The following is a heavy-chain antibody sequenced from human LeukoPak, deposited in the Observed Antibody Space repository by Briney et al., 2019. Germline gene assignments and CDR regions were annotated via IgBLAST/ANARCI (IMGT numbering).Heavy chain of an antibody. D-gene: IGHD1-26*01. CDR2: IRPYNGDT. V-gene: IGHV1-18*01. Sequence: GASVRVSCKASGYSVTNYGFSWVRQAPGQGLEWMGWIRPYNGDTNYAQKLQGRVTVTTDTSTNTAYMELRSLRSDDTAVYYCATLSVPIPYYSGSYRHENWGQGSLVTVSS. CDR1: GYSVTNYG. CDR3: ATLSVPIPYYSGSYRHEN. J-gene: IGHJ4*02.